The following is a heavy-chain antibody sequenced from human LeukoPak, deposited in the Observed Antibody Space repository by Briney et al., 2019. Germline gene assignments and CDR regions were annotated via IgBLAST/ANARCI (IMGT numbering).Heavy chain of an antibody. V-gene: IGHV4-39*01. J-gene: IGHJ4*02. D-gene: IGHD1-26*01. CDR1: GGSISSSSYY. CDR2: IYYSGRT. CDR3: ASRLGGATVDY. Sequence: SETLSLTCTVSGGSISSSSYYWGWIRQPPGKGLEWIGSIYYSGRTYYHPSLKIQPTISVHKSNNPFSRKLTFVKVADTAVYYCASRLGGATVDYWGQGTLVTVSS.